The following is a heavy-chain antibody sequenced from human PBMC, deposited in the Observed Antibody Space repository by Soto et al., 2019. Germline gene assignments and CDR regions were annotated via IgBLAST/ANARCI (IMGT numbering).Heavy chain of an antibody. Sequence: LRLSCAASGFTFSTYWMSWVRQAPGKGLEWVANINQDGSEKHYVDSVKGRFTISRDNAKNSLYVQMNSLRVEDTAVYYCARGTYFYDDSGYFDCWGQGTLVTVSS. J-gene: IGHJ4*02. V-gene: IGHV3-7*01. D-gene: IGHD3-22*01. CDR2: INQDGSEK. CDR1: GFTFSTYW. CDR3: ARGTYFYDDSGYFDC.